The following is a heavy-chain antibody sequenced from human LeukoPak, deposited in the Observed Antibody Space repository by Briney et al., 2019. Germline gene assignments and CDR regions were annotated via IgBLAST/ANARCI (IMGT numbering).Heavy chain of an antibody. CDR2: ISGSGGST. J-gene: IGHJ4*02. V-gene: IGHV3-23*01. D-gene: IGHD3-9*01. CDR1: GFTFSSYA. CDR3: AKDISGSYYDILTGYYWRGPYLPNFDY. Sequence: PGGSLRLSCAASGFTFSSYAMSWVRQAPGKGLEWVSAISGSGGSTYYADSVKGRFTISRDNSKNTLYLQMNSLRAEDTAVYYCAKDISGSYYDILTGYYWRGPYLPNFDYWGQGTLVTVSS.